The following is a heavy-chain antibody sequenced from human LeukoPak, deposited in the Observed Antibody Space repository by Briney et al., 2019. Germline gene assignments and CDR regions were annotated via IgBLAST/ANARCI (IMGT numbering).Heavy chain of an antibody. J-gene: IGHJ4*02. D-gene: IGHD1-26*01. Sequence: GESLKISCKGSGYSFTSFWIGWVRQMPGKGLEWVGIIYPGDSDTRYSPSFQGQVTISADKSITTAYLQWSSLKASDTAMYYCARRHHERELLDYWGQGTLVTVSS. V-gene: IGHV5-51*01. CDR2: IYPGDSDT. CDR1: GYSFTSFW. CDR3: ARRHHERELLDY.